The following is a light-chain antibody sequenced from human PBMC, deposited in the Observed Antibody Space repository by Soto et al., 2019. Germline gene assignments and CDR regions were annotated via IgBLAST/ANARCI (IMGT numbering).Light chain of an antibody. J-gene: IGKJ1*01. CDR2: WAS. V-gene: IGKV4-1*01. CDR3: QQYYTTPVT. Sequence: IVMTQSPDSLAVSLGERATINCKSSQSVLYSSNNKNYLAWYQQKPGQPPKLLISWASTRESGVPDRFSGSGSGTDFTLTISSXQAEDVAVYHCQQYYTTPVTFGQGTKVDTK. CDR1: QSVLYSSNNKNY.